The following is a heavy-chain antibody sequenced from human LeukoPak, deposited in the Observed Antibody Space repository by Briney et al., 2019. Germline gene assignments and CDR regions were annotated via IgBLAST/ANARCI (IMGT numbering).Heavy chain of an antibody. J-gene: IGHJ4*02. V-gene: IGHV4-39*07. CDR3: ARAPHFFDTSGSRYYFDY. D-gene: IGHD3-22*01. Sequence: WIRQPPGKGREWIGSIYYSGNTYYSPSLMSRVTISVDTSKNQFSLNLSSVTAADTAVYYCARAPHFFDTSGSRYYFDYWGQGALVTVSS. CDR2: IYYSGNT.